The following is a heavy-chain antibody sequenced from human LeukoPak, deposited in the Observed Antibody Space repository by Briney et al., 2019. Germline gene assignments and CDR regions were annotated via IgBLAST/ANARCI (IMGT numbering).Heavy chain of an antibody. CDR3: AKDMGIAAAANFDY. J-gene: IGHJ4*02. Sequence: GGSLRLSCAASGFTFSSYWMHWVRQAPGKGLVWVSRINSDGSSTSYADSVKGRFTISRDNSKNSLYLQMNSLRTEDTALYYCAKDMGIAAAANFDYWGQGTLVTVSS. CDR2: INSDGSST. CDR1: GFTFSSYW. D-gene: IGHD6-13*01. V-gene: IGHV3-74*01.